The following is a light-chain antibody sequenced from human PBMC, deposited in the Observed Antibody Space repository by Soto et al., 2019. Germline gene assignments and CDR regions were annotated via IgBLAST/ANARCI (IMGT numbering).Light chain of an antibody. V-gene: IGKV1-33*01. Sequence: DIQMTQSPSSLSASVGDRDTITCQASQDISNYLNWYQQKPGKAPKLLIYDASNLETGVPSRFSGSGSGTDFTFTISSLQPEDIATYYCHQYDNLPFTFGPGTKVDIK. J-gene: IGKJ3*01. CDR1: QDISNY. CDR3: HQYDNLPFT. CDR2: DAS.